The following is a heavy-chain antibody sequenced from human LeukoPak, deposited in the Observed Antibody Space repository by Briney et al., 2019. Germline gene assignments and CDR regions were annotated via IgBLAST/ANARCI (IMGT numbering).Heavy chain of an antibody. D-gene: IGHD6-6*01. V-gene: IGHV3-48*04. J-gene: IGHJ3*02. Sequence: GGSLRLSCAASGFTFRSYSMNWVRQAPGKGLEWVSYISSSGNTISYADSVKGRFTISRDNAKNSLYLQVISLRAEDTAVYYCARGPSIAARYDAFDIWGQGTMVTVSS. CDR3: ARGPSIAARYDAFDI. CDR2: ISSSGNTI. CDR1: GFTFRSYS.